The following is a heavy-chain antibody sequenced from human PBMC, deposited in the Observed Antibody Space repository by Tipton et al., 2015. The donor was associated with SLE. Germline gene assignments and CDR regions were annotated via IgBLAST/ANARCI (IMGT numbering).Heavy chain of an antibody. CDR3: AKESSGSYSGLDD. CDR2: ISYDGNSK. Sequence: SLRLSCAASGFTFSVYAMHWVRQAPGKGLEWVAVISYDGNSKYYADSVKGRFTISRDNSKNTVSLQMNSLRPEDTAVYYCAKESSGSYSGLDDWGQGTLVTVSS. J-gene: IGHJ4*02. D-gene: IGHD1-26*01. CDR1: GFTFSVYA. V-gene: IGHV3-30-3*01.